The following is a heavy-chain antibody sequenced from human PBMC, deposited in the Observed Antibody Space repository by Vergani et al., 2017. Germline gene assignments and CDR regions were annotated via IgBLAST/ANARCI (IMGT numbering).Heavy chain of an antibody. D-gene: IGHD2-21*01. CDR1: GFTFDDYT. Sequence: EVQLVESGGVVVQPGGSLRLSCAASGFTFDDYTMHWVRQAPGKGLEWVSLISWNGGSTYYADSVKGRFTISRDNSKNSLYLQMNSLRTEDTALYYCVKDIIGDSPYWGQGTLVTVSS. V-gene: IGHV3-43*01. CDR3: VKDIIGDSPY. CDR2: ISWNGGST. J-gene: IGHJ4*02.